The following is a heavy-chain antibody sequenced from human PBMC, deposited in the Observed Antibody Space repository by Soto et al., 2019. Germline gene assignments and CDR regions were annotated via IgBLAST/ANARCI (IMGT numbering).Heavy chain of an antibody. Sequence: QVQLQESGPGLVKPSQTLSLTCTVSGVSIRSGDYYWSWIRQPPGKGLEWIGYIYYSGSTYYNPSLXXXAXXSVDTSKKQFSLKLSSVTVADTAVYYCARERGDYYYYAMDVWGQGTTVTVSS. V-gene: IGHV4-30-4*01. J-gene: IGHJ6*02. CDR1: GVSIRSGDYY. CDR2: IYYSGST. CDR3: ARERGDYYYYAMDV. D-gene: IGHD3-10*01.